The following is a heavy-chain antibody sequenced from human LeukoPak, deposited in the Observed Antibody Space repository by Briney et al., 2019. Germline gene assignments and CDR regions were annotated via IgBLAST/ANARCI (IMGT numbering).Heavy chain of an antibody. J-gene: IGHJ5*02. CDR1: GYTFTSYG. Sequence: ASVKVSCKASGYTFTSYGISWVRQAPGQGLEWMGWISAYNGNTNYAQKLQGRVTLTTDTSASTAYMELSSLRSEDMAVYYCARGYSYGYNNWFDPWGQGTLVTVSS. V-gene: IGHV1-18*03. D-gene: IGHD5-18*01. CDR3: ARGYSYGYNNWFDP. CDR2: ISAYNGNT.